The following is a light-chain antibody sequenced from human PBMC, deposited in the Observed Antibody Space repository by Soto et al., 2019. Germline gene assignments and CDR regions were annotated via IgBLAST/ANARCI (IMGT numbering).Light chain of an antibody. CDR2: AAS. CDR3: QQSYSTPRT. CDR1: QSISGY. V-gene: IGKV1-39*01. J-gene: IGKJ2*01. Sequence: DIQMTQSPSSLSASVGDRVTITCRASQSISGYLNWYQQKPGKAPKLLIYAASSLQSGVPSRFSGSGSGTDFTLTISSLQPEDCATYYCQQSYSTPRTFGQGTKLEIK.